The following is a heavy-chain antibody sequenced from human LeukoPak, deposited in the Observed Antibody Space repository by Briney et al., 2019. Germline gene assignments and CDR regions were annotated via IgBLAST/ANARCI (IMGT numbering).Heavy chain of an antibody. D-gene: IGHD1-1*01. V-gene: IGHV1-2*02. CDR1: GYTFTGYD. Sequence: ASVKVSCKASGYTFTGYDMHWVRQAPGQGLEWMGWINPNSGGTNYAQKFQGRVTMTRDTSISTAYMELSRLRSDDTAVYYCARDPAGTTPKAFDYWGQGTLVTVSS. CDR2: INPNSGGT. J-gene: IGHJ4*02. CDR3: ARDPAGTTPKAFDY.